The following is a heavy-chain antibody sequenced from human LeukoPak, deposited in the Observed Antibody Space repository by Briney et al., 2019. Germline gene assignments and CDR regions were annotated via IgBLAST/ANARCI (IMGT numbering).Heavy chain of an antibody. Sequence: ASVKVSCKASGGTFSSYAISWVRQAPGQGLEWMGGIIPIFGAANYAQKFQGRVTITTDESTSTAYMELSSLRSDDTAVYYCARAYYDFWSGYSHFDYWGQGTLVTVSS. J-gene: IGHJ4*02. V-gene: IGHV1-69*05. CDR2: IIPIFGAA. D-gene: IGHD3-3*01. CDR3: ARAYYDFWSGYSHFDY. CDR1: GGTFSSYA.